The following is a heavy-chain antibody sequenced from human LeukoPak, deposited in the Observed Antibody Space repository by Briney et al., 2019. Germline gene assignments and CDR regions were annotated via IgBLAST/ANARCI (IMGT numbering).Heavy chain of an antibody. J-gene: IGHJ5*02. V-gene: IGHV4-59*01. CDR1: GGSISGYY. D-gene: IGHD5-24*01. CDR2: IHYSGNT. CDR3: AKSRDAYNGVS. Sequence: PSETLSLTCIVSGGSISGYYWSWIRQPPGGGLEFIGYIHYSGNTNYNPSLKRRVTIALDTSKNQFSLKLSSVTAADTALYYCAKSRDAYNGVSWGQGTLVTVSS.